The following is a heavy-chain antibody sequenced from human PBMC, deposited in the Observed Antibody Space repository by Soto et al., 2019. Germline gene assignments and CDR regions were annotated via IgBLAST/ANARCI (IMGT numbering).Heavy chain of an antibody. J-gene: IGHJ4*02. D-gene: IGHD3-10*01. CDR3: ARGFGRFNY. CDR2: IDGSGTTK. CDR1: GFTFNDFE. Sequence: EVQLLESGGGLVQPGGSLILSCGGSGFTFNDFEMNWVRQAPGKGLEWLAYIDGSGTTKKYADSVRGRFTISRDNPNNSLFLQMSSLSAADTAIYYCARGFGRFNYWGQGTLVSVSS. V-gene: IGHV3-48*03.